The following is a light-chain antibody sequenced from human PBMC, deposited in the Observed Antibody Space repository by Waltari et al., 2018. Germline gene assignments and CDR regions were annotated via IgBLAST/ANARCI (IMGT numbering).Light chain of an antibody. CDR2: KAA. Sequence: DIQMTQSPSTLSASVGDRVTNTCRARQRISCLLAWYQQKPGKAPKLLLFKAASLESGVPSRFSGSGSGTEFTLTISSLQPDEFATYYCQQYNSYSYTFGQGTKLEIK. CDR3: QQYNSYSYT. J-gene: IGKJ2*01. CDR1: QRISCL. V-gene: IGKV1-5*03.